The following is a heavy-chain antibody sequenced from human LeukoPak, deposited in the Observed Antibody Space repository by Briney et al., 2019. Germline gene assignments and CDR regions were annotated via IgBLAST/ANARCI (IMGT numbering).Heavy chain of an antibody. J-gene: IGHJ5*02. V-gene: IGHV4-30-4*01. Sequence: SETLSLTCTVPGGSISSGDYYWRWIRQPPGKGLEWIAYMYYSGSTYYNPSLKSRVTMSADTSKNQLSLKLSSVTAADTAVYYCARPYYYDSRFDPWGQGILVTVSS. CDR3: ARPYYYDSRFDP. CDR2: MYYSGST. D-gene: IGHD3-22*01. CDR1: GGSISSGDYY.